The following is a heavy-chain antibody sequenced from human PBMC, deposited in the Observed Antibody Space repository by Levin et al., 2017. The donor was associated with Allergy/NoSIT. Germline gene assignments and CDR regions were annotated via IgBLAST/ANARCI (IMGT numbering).Heavy chain of an antibody. Sequence: GGSLRLSCAASGFTFDDYAMHWVRQAPGKGLEWVSGITWNSGSLGYTDSVKGRFTISRDNAKNSLYLQMNSLRAEDTALYYCVKSSNIYLSYGMDVWGQGTTVTVSS. D-gene: IGHD4-11*01. CDR3: VKSSNIYLSYGMDV. CDR2: ITWNSGSL. CDR1: GFTFDDYA. J-gene: IGHJ6*02. V-gene: IGHV3-9*01.